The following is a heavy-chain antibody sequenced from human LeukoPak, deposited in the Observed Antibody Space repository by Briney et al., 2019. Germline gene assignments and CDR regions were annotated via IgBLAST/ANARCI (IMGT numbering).Heavy chain of an antibody. D-gene: IGHD3-3*01. CDR3: ARGRFWSGYLYAFDI. CDR2: INHSGST. CDR1: GGSFSGYY. J-gene: IGHJ3*02. Sequence: SETLSLTCAVYGGSFSGYYWSWIRQPPGKGLEWMGEINHSGSTNYNPSLKSRVTISVDPSKNQFSLKLSSVTAADTAVYYCARGRFWSGYLYAFDIWGQGTMVTVSS. V-gene: IGHV4-34*01.